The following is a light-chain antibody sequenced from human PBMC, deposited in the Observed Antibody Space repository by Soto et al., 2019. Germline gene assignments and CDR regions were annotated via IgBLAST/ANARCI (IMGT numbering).Light chain of an antibody. CDR2: DTS. CDR1: QSVSRY. V-gene: IGKV3-11*01. CDR3: QQRSSWPT. J-gene: IGKJ4*01. Sequence: EIVLTQSPATLSLSPGERATLSCRASQSVSRYLAWYQQKPGQAPRLLIYDTSHRATGVPARFSGSGSGTDFTLTISRLEPEDFSVYSCQQRSSWPTFGGGTKVEIK.